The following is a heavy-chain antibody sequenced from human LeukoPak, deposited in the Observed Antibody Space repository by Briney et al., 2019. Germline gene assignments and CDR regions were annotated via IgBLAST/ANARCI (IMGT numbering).Heavy chain of an antibody. CDR2: MSSSSSYI. V-gene: IGHV3-21*01. Sequence: GGSLRLSCAASAFSFSDYGMNWVRQAPGKGLERVSFMSSSSSYIQYADSVKGRFTISRDNAKNSLYLQMNSLRAEDTAVYYCATIEGSGPGYWGQGTLVTVSS. J-gene: IGHJ4*02. D-gene: IGHD7-27*01. CDR1: AFSFSDYG. CDR3: ATIEGSGPGY.